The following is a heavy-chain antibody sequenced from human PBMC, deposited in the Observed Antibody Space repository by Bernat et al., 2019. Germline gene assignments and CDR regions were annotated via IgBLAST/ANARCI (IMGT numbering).Heavy chain of an antibody. D-gene: IGHD4-17*01. Sequence: QVLLVQSGAEVKKPGSSVKVSCKASGGTFSSYAISWVRQAPGQGLEWMGGIIPIFGIANYAQKFQGRVTITADKSTSTAYMELSSLRSEDTAVYYCLLADYGDFVVDYWGQGTLVTVSS. CDR2: IIPIFGIA. V-gene: IGHV1-69*17. CDR3: LLADYGDFVVDY. CDR1: GGTFSSYA. J-gene: IGHJ4*02.